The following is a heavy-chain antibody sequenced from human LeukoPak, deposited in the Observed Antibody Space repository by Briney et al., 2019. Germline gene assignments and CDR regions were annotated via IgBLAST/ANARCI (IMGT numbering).Heavy chain of an antibody. V-gene: IGHV4-59*01. J-gene: IGHJ3*01. CDR1: GGSISSYY. CDR2: ISYSGTT. CDR3: AKEDWWNDGGFDV. D-gene: IGHD1-1*01. Sequence: SETLSLTCTVSGGSISSYYWSWIRQPPGKGLEWIGYISYSGTTNYNPSLKSRVTISVDTSKNQLSLKLSSVTAADTAIYYCAKEDWWNDGGFDVWGQGTMVTVSS.